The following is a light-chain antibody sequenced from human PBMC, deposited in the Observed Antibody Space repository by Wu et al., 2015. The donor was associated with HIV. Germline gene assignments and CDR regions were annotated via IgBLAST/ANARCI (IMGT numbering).Light chain of an antibody. CDR1: QSVSSSY. J-gene: IGKJ3*01. V-gene: IGKV3-20*01. CDR3: QQYGSXPVT. CDR2: GAS. Sequence: EIVLTQSPGTLSLSPGERATLSCRASQSVSSSYLAWYQQKPGQAPRLLIYGASSRATGIPDRFSGSGSGTDFTLTISRLEPEDFAVYYCQQYGSXPVTFGP.